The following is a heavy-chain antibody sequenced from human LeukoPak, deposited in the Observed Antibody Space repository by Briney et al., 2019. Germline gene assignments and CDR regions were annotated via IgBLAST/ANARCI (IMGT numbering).Heavy chain of an antibody. V-gene: IGHV5-51*01. Sequence: GESQKISCKGSGYSFTSYWIGWVRQMPGKGLEWMGIIYPGDSDTRYSPSFQGQVTISADKSISTAYLQWSSLKASDTAMYYCARHGYSYGFTYYYYGMDVWGQGTTVTVSS. CDR1: GYSFTSYW. D-gene: IGHD5-18*01. CDR3: ARHGYSYGFTYYYYGMDV. J-gene: IGHJ6*02. CDR2: IYPGDSDT.